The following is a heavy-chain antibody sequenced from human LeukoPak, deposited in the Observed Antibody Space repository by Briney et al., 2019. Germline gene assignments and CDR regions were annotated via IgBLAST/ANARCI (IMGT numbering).Heavy chain of an antibody. V-gene: IGHV4-59*08. CDR1: GDSVSSYY. J-gene: IGHJ4*02. CDR3: ARQGSGYNYGSYSFDS. Sequence: PSETLSLTCAVSGDSVSSYYWSWIRLPPGKGLEWVAYISYSGSTNYNPSLKSRVSIALDTSKHQFSLKLSSVTAADTAVYYCARQGSGYNYGSYSFDSWGQGTLVTVSS. CDR2: ISYSGST. D-gene: IGHD5-18*01.